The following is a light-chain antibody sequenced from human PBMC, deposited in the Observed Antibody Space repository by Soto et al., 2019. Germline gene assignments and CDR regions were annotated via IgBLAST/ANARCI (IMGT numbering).Light chain of an antibody. CDR2: GNT. Sequence: QSVLTQPPSVSGAPGQRVTISCTGSSSKIGAVYDVHWYQHLPGTAPKLLIYGNTNRPSGVPDRFSGSKSGASASLAITGLQAEDEADYYCQSYDSSLSGYVFGTGTKVTVL. CDR3: QSYDSSLSGYV. V-gene: IGLV1-40*01. CDR1: SSKIGAVYD. J-gene: IGLJ1*01.